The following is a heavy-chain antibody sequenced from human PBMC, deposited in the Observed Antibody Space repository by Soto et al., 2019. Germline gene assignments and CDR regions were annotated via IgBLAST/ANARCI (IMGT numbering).Heavy chain of an antibody. Sequence: ASVKVSCKASGYTFTRSGISWVRQAPGQGLEWMGWISAYNGNTNYAQKLQGRVTMTTDTSTSTAYMELRSLRSDDTAVYYCARAGEYYYDSSGYYGLGPYYFDYWGQGTLVTVSS. V-gene: IGHV1-18*01. J-gene: IGHJ4*02. CDR3: ARAGEYYYDSSGYYGLGPYYFDY. CDR1: GYTFTRSG. CDR2: ISAYNGNT. D-gene: IGHD3-22*01.